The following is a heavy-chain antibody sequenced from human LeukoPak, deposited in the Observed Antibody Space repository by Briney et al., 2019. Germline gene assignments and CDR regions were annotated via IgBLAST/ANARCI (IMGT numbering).Heavy chain of an antibody. CDR2: IYYSGST. J-gene: IGHJ4*02. D-gene: IGHD3-3*01. V-gene: IGHV4-59*01. Sequence: SETLSLTCTVSGGSISSYYWSWIRQPPGKGLEWIGYIYYSGSTNYIPSLKSRVTISVDTSKNQFSLKLSSVTAADTAVYYCARSLGYDFWSGWFYWGQGTLVTVSS. CDR1: GGSISSYY. CDR3: ARSLGYDFWSGWFY.